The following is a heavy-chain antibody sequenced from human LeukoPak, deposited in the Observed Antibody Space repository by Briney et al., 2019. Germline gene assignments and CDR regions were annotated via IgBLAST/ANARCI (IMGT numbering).Heavy chain of an antibody. CDR2: ISAYNGNT. J-gene: IGHJ4*02. CDR3: ARDPATVVFDY. D-gene: IGHD4-23*01. CDR1: GGTFSSYG. V-gene: IGHV1-18*01. Sequence: ASVKVSCKASGGTFSSYGISWVRQAPGQGLEWMGWISAYNGNTNYAQKLQGRVTMTTDTSTSTAYMELRSLRSDDTAVYYCARDPATVVFDYWGQGTLVTVSS.